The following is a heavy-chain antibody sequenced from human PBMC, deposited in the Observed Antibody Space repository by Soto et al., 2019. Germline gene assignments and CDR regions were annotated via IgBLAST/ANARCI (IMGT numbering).Heavy chain of an antibody. CDR2: ISGSGGST. D-gene: IGHD1-26*01. CDR3: ANLVGAPGGRGYFDY. J-gene: IGHJ4*02. V-gene: IGHV3-23*01. CDR1: GFTFSSYA. Sequence: GGSLRLSCAASGFTFSSYAMSWVRQAPGKGLEWVSAISGSGGSTYYADSVKGRFTISRDNSKNTLYLQMNSLRAEDTAVYYCANLVGAPGGRGYFDYWGQGTLVTVSS.